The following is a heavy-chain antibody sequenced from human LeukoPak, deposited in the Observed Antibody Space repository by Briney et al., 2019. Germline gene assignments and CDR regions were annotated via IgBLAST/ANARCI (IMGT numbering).Heavy chain of an antibody. CDR1: GDSVSRDSVA. D-gene: IGHD6-19*01. CDR2: TYYKSAWYS. CDR3: ARGTGWPQFDY. J-gene: IGHJ4*02. Sequence: SQTLSLTCAISGDSVSRDSVAWNWIRQSPSRGLEWLGRTYYKSAWYSDYAVSVKGRITINPDTSKNQFSLQLNSVTPEDTAVYYCARGTGWPQFDYWGQGTLVTVSS. V-gene: IGHV6-1*01.